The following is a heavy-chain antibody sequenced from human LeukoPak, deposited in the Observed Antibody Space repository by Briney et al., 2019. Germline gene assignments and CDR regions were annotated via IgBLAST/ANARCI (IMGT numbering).Heavy chain of an antibody. J-gene: IGHJ4*02. Sequence: ASVKVSCKASGGTFSSYAISWVRQAPGQGLEWMGRIIPILGIANYAQKLQGRVTMTTDTSTSTAYMELRSLRSDDTAVYYCAREPLYGSGIDYWGQGTLVTVSS. CDR1: GGTFSSYA. CDR3: AREPLYGSGIDY. CDR2: IIPILGIA. V-gene: IGHV1-69*04. D-gene: IGHD3-10*01.